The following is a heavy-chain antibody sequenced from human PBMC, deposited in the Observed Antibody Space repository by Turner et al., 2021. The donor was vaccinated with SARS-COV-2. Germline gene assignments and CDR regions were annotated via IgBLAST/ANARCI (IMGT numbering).Heavy chain of an antibody. Sequence: QVQLQESGPGLVKPSETLSLTCTVSGGSISSYYWSWLRQPPGKGLEWSGYIYYRGSTNHNPSLRGRVTISVDTSKNQFSLKLRSVTAADTAVYYCARHREGYRSSWPRFDYWGQGTLVTVSS. V-gene: IGHV4-59*08. D-gene: IGHD6-13*01. J-gene: IGHJ4*02. CDR2: IYYRGST. CDR3: ARHREGYRSSWPRFDY. CDR1: GGSISSYY.